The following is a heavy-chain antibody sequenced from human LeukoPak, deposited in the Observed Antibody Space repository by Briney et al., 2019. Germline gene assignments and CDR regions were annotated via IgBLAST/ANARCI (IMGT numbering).Heavy chain of an antibody. V-gene: IGHV3-74*01. Sequence: PGGSLRLSCAASGFTFSSYWTHWVRQAPGKGLVWVSRIKSDGSTNYADSVKGRFTISRDNAKNTVSLQMNSLRAEDTGVCYCARAPSEIGGYYPEYFRHWGQGTLVTVSS. J-gene: IGHJ1*01. D-gene: IGHD3-22*01. CDR1: GFTFSSYW. CDR2: IKSDGST. CDR3: ARAPSEIGGYYPEYFRH.